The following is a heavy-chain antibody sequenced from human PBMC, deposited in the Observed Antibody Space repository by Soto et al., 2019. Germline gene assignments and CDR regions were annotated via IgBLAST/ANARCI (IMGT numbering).Heavy chain of an antibody. V-gene: IGHV3-23*01. CDR1: GFSFSSYA. CDR3: AKGSIEYSASVDN. D-gene: IGHD5-12*01. CDR2: ISARGGSS. J-gene: IGHJ4*02. Sequence: DVQLLESGGGLVQPGGSRRLSCAASGFSFSSYARAWVRQAPGKGLEWVAVISARGGSSYFADSVKGRFTLSRDNSKNVLSLEMNSLRAEDTAIYFCAKGSIEYSASVDNWGQGTLVVVSS.